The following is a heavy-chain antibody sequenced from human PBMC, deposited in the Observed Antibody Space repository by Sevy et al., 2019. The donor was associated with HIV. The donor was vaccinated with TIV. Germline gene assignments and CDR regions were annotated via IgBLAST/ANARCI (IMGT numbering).Heavy chain of an antibody. Sequence: GGSLRLSCAASGFTFSSYAMSWVRQAPGKGLEWVSAITGNGGSTYYADSVKGRFTISRDNSKSTLYLQMNSLRAEDTALYYCAKDLAYESSGYHDYWGQGTLVTVSS. CDR2: ITGNGGST. CDR1: GFTFSSYA. J-gene: IGHJ4*02. D-gene: IGHD3-22*01. CDR3: AKDLAYESSGYHDY. V-gene: IGHV3-23*01.